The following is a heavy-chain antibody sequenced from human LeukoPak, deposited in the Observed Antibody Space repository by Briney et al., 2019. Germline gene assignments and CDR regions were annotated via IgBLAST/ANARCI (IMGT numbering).Heavy chain of an antibody. D-gene: IGHD5-18*01. V-gene: IGHV3-49*03. CDR3: ARGPIQLLLYYGMDV. J-gene: IGHJ6*02. CDR2: ISSKAYSSSN. Sequence: PGRSLRLSCTASGFTFGDYDMSWLRQAPGKGLEWVGYISSKAYSSSNEYPESVKVRFTISSDDSKSIAYMKMNRLKTHVTAVYSCARGPIQLLLYYGMDVWGQGTTVIVSS. CDR1: GFTFGDYD.